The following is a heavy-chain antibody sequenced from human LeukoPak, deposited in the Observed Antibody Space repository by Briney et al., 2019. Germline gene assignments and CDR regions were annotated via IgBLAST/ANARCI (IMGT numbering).Heavy chain of an antibody. CDR3: ARDIADYDYVWGSVDY. CDR1: GFTFSSYA. V-gene: IGHV3-30-3*01. Sequence: PGGSLRLSCAAPGFTFSSYAMHWVRQAPGKGLEWVAVISYDGSNKYYADSVKGRFTISRDNSKNTLYLQMNSLRAEDTAVYYCARDIADYDYVWGSVDYWGQGTLVTVS. J-gene: IGHJ4*02. D-gene: IGHD3-16*01. CDR2: ISYDGSNK.